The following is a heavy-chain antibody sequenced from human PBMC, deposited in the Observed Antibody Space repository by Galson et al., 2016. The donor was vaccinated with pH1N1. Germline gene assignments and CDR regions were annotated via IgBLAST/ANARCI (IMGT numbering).Heavy chain of an antibody. V-gene: IGHV5-51*01. D-gene: IGHD1/OR15-1a*01. CDR2: IYLGDSDT. Sequence: QSGAEVKKSGESLKISCKGSGSSFKSYWIAWVRQMPGKGLEWMGIIYLGDSDTRYSPSFLGQVIMSADKSISTAFLQWSSLNASDTAMYYCARRGINGTDFWGQGTLVTVSS. CDR3: ARRGINGTDF. J-gene: IGHJ4*02. CDR1: GSSFKSYW.